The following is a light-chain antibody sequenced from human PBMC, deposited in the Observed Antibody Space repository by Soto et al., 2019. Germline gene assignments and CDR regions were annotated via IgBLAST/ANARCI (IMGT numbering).Light chain of an antibody. CDR1: QSVSSN. V-gene: IGKV3-15*01. Sequence: EIVMTQSPATLSVSPGERATLSCRASQSVSSNLAWYQQKPGQAPRLLIYGASTRATGIPARFSGSGSGTEFTLTISSLQSEDFAVYYCHQYNNWPLSYTFGQGTKLEIK. CDR2: GAS. CDR3: HQYNNWPLSYT. J-gene: IGKJ2*01.